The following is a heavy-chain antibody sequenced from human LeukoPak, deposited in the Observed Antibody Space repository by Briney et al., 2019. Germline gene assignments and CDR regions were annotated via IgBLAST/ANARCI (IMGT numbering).Heavy chain of an antibody. J-gene: IGHJ3*02. D-gene: IGHD3-22*01. Sequence: SETLSLTCAVYGGSFSGYYWSWIRQPPGKGLEWIGEINHSGSTNYNPSLKSRVTISVDTSKNQFSLKLSSVTAADTAIYYCARCRSYDSSGYCDAVDIWGQGTMVTVSS. CDR1: GGSFSGYY. V-gene: IGHV4-34*01. CDR2: INHSGST. CDR3: ARCRSYDSSGYCDAVDI.